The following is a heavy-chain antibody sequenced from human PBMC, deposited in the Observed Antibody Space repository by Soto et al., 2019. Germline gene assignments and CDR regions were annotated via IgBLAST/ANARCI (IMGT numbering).Heavy chain of an antibody. CDR3: TRAAYDILTGHYNGGAFEL. Sequence: ASVKVSCKASCYTFTSYGISWVRHYPGQWLEWMGWISAYNGNTNYAQKLQGRVIMTTDTSTTTAYLELRSLRSDDTAIYYCTRAAYDILTGHYNGGAFELWGQGTMVTVSS. CDR2: ISAYNGNT. D-gene: IGHD3-9*01. CDR1: CYTFTSYG. J-gene: IGHJ3*01. V-gene: IGHV1-18*01.